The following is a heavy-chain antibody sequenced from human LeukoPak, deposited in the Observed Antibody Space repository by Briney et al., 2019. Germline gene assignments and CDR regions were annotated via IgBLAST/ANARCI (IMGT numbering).Heavy chain of an antibody. Sequence: GSLRLSCAASGFTFSSYVMSWVRQAPGKGLEWVSAISGSGDNTYYADSVKGRFTISRDNSKNTLYLQMNSLRAEDTAVYYCAKVHSSSWIFDYWGQGTLVTVSS. CDR1: GFTFSSYV. D-gene: IGHD6-13*01. CDR3: AKVHSSSWIFDY. CDR2: ISGSGDNT. V-gene: IGHV3-23*01. J-gene: IGHJ4*02.